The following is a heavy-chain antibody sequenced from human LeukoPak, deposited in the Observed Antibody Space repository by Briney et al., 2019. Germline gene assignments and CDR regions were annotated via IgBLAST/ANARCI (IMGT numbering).Heavy chain of an antibody. CDR2: IYTSGST. Sequence: SETLSLTCTVSGGSIIDYYWSWIRQSAGKGLEWIGRIYTSGSTNYNPSLKSRVTMSVDTSKNQFSLKLSSVTAADTAVYYCARDRNYGSGNLFDYWGQGTLVTVPS. D-gene: IGHD3-10*01. CDR3: ARDRNYGSGNLFDY. J-gene: IGHJ4*02. CDR1: GGSIIDYY. V-gene: IGHV4-4*07.